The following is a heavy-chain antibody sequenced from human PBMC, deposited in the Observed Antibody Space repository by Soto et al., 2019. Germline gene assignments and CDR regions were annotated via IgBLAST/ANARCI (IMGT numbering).Heavy chain of an antibody. J-gene: IGHJ4*02. V-gene: IGHV4-59*08. Sequence: PSETLSLTCTVSGGSISSYYWSWIRQPPGKGLEWIGYIYYSGSTNYNPSLKSRVTISVDTSKNQFSLKLSSVTAADTAVYYCVRQMIRDGYDYWGQGTLVTVSS. CDR3: VRQMIRDGYDY. CDR1: GGSISSYY. CDR2: IYYSGST. D-gene: IGHD5-12*01.